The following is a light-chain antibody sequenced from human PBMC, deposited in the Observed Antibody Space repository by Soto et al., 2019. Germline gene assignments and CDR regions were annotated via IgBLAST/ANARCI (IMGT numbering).Light chain of an antibody. CDR2: EVT. J-gene: IGLJ1*01. CDR1: SGDIGSYNR. CDR3: SSYTNINTRACV. Sequence: QSAMTQPASVSGSPGQSITISCTGTSGDIGSYNRVSWYQQHPGKAPKLIIYEVTERPSGVSNRFSGSKSGNTASLTISGLQAENEAEYYGSSYTNINTRACVFGTGTKLTVL. V-gene: IGLV2-14*01.